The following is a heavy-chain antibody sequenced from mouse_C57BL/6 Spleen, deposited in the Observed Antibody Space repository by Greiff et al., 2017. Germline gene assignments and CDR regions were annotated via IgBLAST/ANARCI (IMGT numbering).Heavy chain of an antibody. CDR2: ISYDGSN. CDR1: GYSITSGYY. J-gene: IGHJ3*01. CDR3: AREEDGYSPFAY. V-gene: IGHV3-6*01. Sequence: EVKLMESGPGLVKPSQSLSLTCSVTGYSITSGYYWNWIRQFPGNKLEWMGYISYDGSNNYNPSLKNRSSITRDTSKNQFFLKLNSVTTEDTATYYCAREEDGYSPFAYWGQGTLVTVSA. D-gene: IGHD2-3*01.